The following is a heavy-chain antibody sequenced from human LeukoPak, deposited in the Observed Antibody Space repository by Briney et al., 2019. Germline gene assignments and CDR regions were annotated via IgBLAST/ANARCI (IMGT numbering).Heavy chain of an antibody. D-gene: IGHD2-2*01. CDR2: ISSTSTYT. V-gene: IGHV3-11*06. CDR1: GFTFSDYY. Sequence: GGSLRLSCAASGFTFSDYYMNWIRQAPGKGLEWISYISSTSTYTHYADSVKGRFTISRDNAKYSLYLQKNSLRAESTAVYCCARPRVVGSHHGFDILGQGTKGTGSS. CDR3: ARPRVVGSHHGFDI. J-gene: IGHJ3*02.